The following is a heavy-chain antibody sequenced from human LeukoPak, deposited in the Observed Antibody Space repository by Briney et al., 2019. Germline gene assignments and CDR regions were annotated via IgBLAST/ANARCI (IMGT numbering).Heavy chain of an antibody. CDR3: ATGGYSSGWPPYYFDY. CDR2: IYTSGST. V-gene: IGHV4-4*07. CDR1: GGSISSYY. J-gene: IGHJ4*02. Sequence: SETLSLTCTVSGGSISSYYWSWIRQPAGKGLEWIGRIYTSGSTNYNPSLKSRVTMSVDTSKNQFSLKLSSVTAADTAVYYCATGGYSSGWPPYYFDYWGQGTLVTVSS. D-gene: IGHD6-19*01.